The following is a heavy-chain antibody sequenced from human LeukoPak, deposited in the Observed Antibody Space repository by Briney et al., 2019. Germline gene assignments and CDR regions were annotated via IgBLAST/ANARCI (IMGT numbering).Heavy chain of an antibody. D-gene: IGHD2-2*01. Sequence: SGGSLRLSCAASGFTFSSYSMNWVRQAPGKGLEWVSSISGSGTYIYYVDSVKGRFTISRDNARNSLYLQMNSLRAEDTAVYYCARDVTTALVVIPAADWGQGTLVTVSS. CDR3: ARDVTTALVVIPAAD. J-gene: IGHJ4*02. CDR2: ISGSGTYI. V-gene: IGHV3-21*01. CDR1: GFTFSSYS.